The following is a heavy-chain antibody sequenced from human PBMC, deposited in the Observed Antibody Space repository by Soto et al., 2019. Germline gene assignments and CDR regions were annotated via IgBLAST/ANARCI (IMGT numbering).Heavy chain of an antibody. Sequence: GGSLRLSCAASGFTFSSYAMSWVRQAPGKGLEWVSAISGSGGSTYYADSVKGRFTISRDNSKNTLYLQMNSLRAEDTAVYYCAKGYSGSYYPSAASDYWGQGPLVTVYS. J-gene: IGHJ4*02. CDR2: ISGSGGST. CDR1: GFTFSSYA. V-gene: IGHV3-23*01. D-gene: IGHD1-26*01. CDR3: AKGYSGSYYPSAASDY.